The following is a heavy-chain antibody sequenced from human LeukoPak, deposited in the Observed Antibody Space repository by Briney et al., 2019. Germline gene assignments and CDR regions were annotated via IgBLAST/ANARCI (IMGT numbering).Heavy chain of an antibody. Sequence: AEGSLRLSCAAYGFTFSSYAMSWVRQAPGKGLEWVSAISGSGGSTYYADSVKGRFTISRDNSKNTLYLQMNSLRAEDTAVYYCAKYARQWLVRAIDYWGQGTLVTVSS. CDR3: AKYARQWLVRAIDY. J-gene: IGHJ4*02. CDR2: ISGSGGST. D-gene: IGHD6-19*01. CDR1: GFTFSSYA. V-gene: IGHV3-23*01.